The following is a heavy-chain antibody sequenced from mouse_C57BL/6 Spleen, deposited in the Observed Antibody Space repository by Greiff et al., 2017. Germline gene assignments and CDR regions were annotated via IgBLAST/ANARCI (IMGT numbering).Heavy chain of an antibody. D-gene: IGHD2-12*01. J-gene: IGHJ4*01. CDR3: ARSTYYKGEYYAMDY. CDR1: GYTFTSYW. Sequence: VQLQQPGAKLVKPGASVKLSCKASGYTFTSYWMHWVKQRPGQGLEWIGMIHPNSGSTNYNEKFKSKATLTVDKSSSTAYMQLSSLTSEDSAVYYCARSTYYKGEYYAMDYWGQGTSVTVSS. CDR2: IHPNSGST. V-gene: IGHV1-64*01.